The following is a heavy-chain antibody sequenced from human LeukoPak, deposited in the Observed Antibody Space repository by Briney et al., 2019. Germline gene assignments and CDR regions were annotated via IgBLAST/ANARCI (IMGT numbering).Heavy chain of an antibody. D-gene: IGHD2-2*01. CDR2: IKQDGSEK. CDR3: ARALDSSSSRYQAFAY. J-gene: IGHJ4*02. CDR1: GFTFSNYW. V-gene: IGHV3-7*01. Sequence: GGSLRLSCAASGFTFSNYWMRWVRQAPGKGLEWVANIKQDGSEKYYVDSVKGRFTISRDNAKNSLYLQMNSLRAADTAVYYCARALDSSSSRYQAFAYWGQGTLVTVSS.